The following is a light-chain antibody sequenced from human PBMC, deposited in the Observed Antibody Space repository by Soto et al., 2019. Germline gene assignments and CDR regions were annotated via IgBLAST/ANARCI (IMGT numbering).Light chain of an antibody. Sequence: EIVLTQSPGTLPLSPGDRATLSCRASQSVNSNYLAWYQQKPGQAPRLLLYGASSRAIGITDRISGSGSGTDLTPTISSLEPADYAVYYYQQYYTAPPLSFGGGTKVEIK. V-gene: IGKV3-20*01. CDR1: QSVNSNY. CDR3: QQYYTAPPLS. CDR2: GAS. J-gene: IGKJ4*01.